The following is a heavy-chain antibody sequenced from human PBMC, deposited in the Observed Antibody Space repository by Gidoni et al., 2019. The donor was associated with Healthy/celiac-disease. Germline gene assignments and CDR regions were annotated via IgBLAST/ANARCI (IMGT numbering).Heavy chain of an antibody. Sequence: EVQLLESGGGLVQPGGSLRLSCAASGCTFSSYAMSWVRQAPGKGLERVSAISGRGGSTYYADSVKGRFTISRDNSKNTLYLQMNSLRAEDTAVYYCAKDWGPLTGTFDYWGQGTLVTVSS. CDR2: ISGRGGST. CDR1: GCTFSSYA. V-gene: IGHV3-23*01. D-gene: IGHD1-7*01. J-gene: IGHJ4*02. CDR3: AKDWGPLTGTFDY.